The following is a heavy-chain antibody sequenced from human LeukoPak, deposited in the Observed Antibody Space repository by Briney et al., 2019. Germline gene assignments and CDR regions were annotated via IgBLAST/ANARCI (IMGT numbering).Heavy chain of an antibody. D-gene: IGHD6-13*01. CDR1: GGTFSSYA. J-gene: IGHJ4*02. CDR2: IIPIFGTA. Sequence: PMASVKVSCKASGGTFSSYAISWVRQAPGQGLEWMGGIIPIFGTANYAQKFQGRVTITTDESTSTAYMELSSLRSEDTAVYYCARGGSSWYAVPGQHWGQGTLVTVSS. V-gene: IGHV1-69*05. CDR3: ARGGSSWYAVPGQH.